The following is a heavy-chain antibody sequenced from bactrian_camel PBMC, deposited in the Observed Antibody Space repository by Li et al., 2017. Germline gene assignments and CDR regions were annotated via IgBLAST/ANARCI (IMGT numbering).Heavy chain of an antibody. CDR2: IYSDGSNT. CDR1: GLTANWCG. V-gene: IGHV3-2*01. CDR3: AAGGGNGAFCYTGERSMDY. J-gene: IGHJ4*01. Sequence: QVQLVESGGGLVQPGGSLRLACTAPGLTANWCGAGWWRQAPGKGLEWVSSIYSDGSNTYYADSVKGRFTISGDNAQNTVYLQMNSLKPEDTAVYYCAAGGGNGAFCYTGERSMDYWGQGTQVTVSS. D-gene: IGHD2*01.